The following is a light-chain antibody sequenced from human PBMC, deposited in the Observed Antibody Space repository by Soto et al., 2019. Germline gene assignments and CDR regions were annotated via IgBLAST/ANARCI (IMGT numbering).Light chain of an antibody. CDR1: QSIARSY. Sequence: EIVLTQSPGTLSLSPGEIATLSCRASQSIARSYLVWYQQRPGQAPRLLIYATSSRATGIPDRFSGSGSGTDVTLTISRLEPEDFAVYYGQQYGGSLKWAFGQGTKVEIK. J-gene: IGKJ1*01. CDR2: ATS. V-gene: IGKV3-20*01. CDR3: QQYGGSLKWA.